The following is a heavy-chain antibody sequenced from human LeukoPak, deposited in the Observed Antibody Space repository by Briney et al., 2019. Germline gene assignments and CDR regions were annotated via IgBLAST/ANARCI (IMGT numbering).Heavy chain of an antibody. CDR2: ISAYNGNT. CDR3: ARDVTMVRGVIPKSPHYYMDV. CDR1: GYTFTSYG. D-gene: IGHD3-10*01. Sequence: ASVKVSCKASGYTFTSYGISWVRQAPGQGLEWMGWISAYNGNTNYAQKLQGRVTMTTDTSTSTAYMELSSLRSEDTAVYYCARDVTMVRGVIPKSPHYYMDVWGKGTTVTVSS. J-gene: IGHJ6*03. V-gene: IGHV1-18*01.